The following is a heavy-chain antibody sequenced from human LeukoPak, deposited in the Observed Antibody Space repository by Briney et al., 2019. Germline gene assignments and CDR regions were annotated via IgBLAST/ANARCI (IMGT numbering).Heavy chain of an antibody. D-gene: IGHD2-15*01. J-gene: IGHJ4*02. CDR1: GGSISSHY. Sequence: SETLSLTCTVSGGSISSHYWSWIRQPPGKGLEWIGYIYYSGSTNYNPSFKSRDTISVDTSKNQFSLKLSSVTAADTAVYYCARVQGGPSLYYFDYWGQGTLVTVSS. CDR2: IYYSGST. CDR3: ARVQGGPSLYYFDY. V-gene: IGHV4-59*11.